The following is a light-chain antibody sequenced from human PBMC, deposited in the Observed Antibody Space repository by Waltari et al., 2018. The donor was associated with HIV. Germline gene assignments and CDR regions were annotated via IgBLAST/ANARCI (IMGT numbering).Light chain of an antibody. CDR2: GNS. Sequence: QSLLTQPPSVSGAPGQRVTISCTGSSSNLEAGYHVHWYQQLPGTAPKLLIHGNSNRPSGVPDRFSGSKSGTSASLAITGLQAEDEADYYCQSYDSSLSIVFGTGTKVTVL. CDR1: SSNLEAGYH. CDR3: QSYDSSLSIV. J-gene: IGLJ1*01. V-gene: IGLV1-40*01.